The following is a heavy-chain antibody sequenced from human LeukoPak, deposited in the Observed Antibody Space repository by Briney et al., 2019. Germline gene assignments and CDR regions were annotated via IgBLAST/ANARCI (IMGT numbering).Heavy chain of an antibody. Sequence: GGSLRLSCAASGFTFSTYAMHWVRQAPGKGLEWVAVISHAGSNTFYADSVKGRFTISRDNSKNTLYLQIDSLRPEDTAVYYCASGGMSSSWYVEYWGQGTLVTVSS. V-gene: IGHV3-30-3*01. CDR2: ISHAGSNT. CDR1: GFTFSTYA. CDR3: ASGGMSSSWYVEY. J-gene: IGHJ4*02. D-gene: IGHD6-13*01.